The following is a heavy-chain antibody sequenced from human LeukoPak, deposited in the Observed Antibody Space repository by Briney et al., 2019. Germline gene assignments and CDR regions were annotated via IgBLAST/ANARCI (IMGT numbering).Heavy chain of an antibody. V-gene: IGHV4-59*11. D-gene: IGHD6-19*01. CDR3: AREVTVAGTFYFYMDV. Sequence: SETLSLTCSVSGGSISIHYWTWVRQPPGQALEFIGYIYYGRRTQYNPSLKSRVTMTMDTSKNQFSLRLNSVSAADTAVYYCAREVTVAGTFYFYMDVWGKGTTVTVSS. J-gene: IGHJ6*03. CDR1: GGSISIHY. CDR2: IYYGRRT.